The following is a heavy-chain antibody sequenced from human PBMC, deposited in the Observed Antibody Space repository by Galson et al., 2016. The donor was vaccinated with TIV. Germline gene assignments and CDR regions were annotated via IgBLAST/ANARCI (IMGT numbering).Heavy chain of an antibody. CDR2: IYPGASDT. CDR1: GSRFSDYW. V-gene: IGHV5-51*01. D-gene: IGHD6-19*01. J-gene: IGHJ4*02. Sequence: QSGAEVTKPGESLKISCRGSGSRFSDYWIGWVRQTPEEGLEWMGVIYPGASDTKYSPSFQGQDTISADKSINTAYLQWNRLKASDTAIYFCATLSSGWPNCCDNCGQGTQVLVSS. CDR3: ATLSSGWPNCCDN.